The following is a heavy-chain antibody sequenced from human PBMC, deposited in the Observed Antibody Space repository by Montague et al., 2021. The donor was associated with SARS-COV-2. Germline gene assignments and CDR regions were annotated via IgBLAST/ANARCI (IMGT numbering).Heavy chain of an antibody. Sequence: SLRLSCAASGFTFSSYAMSWVRQAPGKGLEWVSAISGSGGNTYYADSVKGRFTISRDNSKNTLYVQMNSLRAEDTAVYYCAKLTTGYSYGTGDYWGQGTLVTVSS. CDR1: GFTFSSYA. J-gene: IGHJ4*02. D-gene: IGHD5-18*01. CDR3: AKLTTGYSYGTGDY. V-gene: IGHV3-23*01. CDR2: ISGSGGNT.